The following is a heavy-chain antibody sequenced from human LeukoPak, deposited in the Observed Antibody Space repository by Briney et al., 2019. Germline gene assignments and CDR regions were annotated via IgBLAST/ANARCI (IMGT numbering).Heavy chain of an antibody. CDR2: IYYSGST. Sequence: SETLSLTCTVSGGSISSSSHYWGWIRQPPGKGLEWIGSIYYSGSTYYNPSLKSRVTISVDTSKNQFSLKLSSMTAADTAVYYCAAYSSSHNWFDPWGGGTLVTVSS. CDR3: AAYSSSHNWFDP. D-gene: IGHD6-13*01. J-gene: IGHJ5*02. V-gene: IGHV4-39*01. CDR1: GGSISSSSHY.